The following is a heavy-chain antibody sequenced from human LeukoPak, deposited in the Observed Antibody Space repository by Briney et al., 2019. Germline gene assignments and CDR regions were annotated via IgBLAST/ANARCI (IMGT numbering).Heavy chain of an antibody. Sequence: SETLSLTCTVSGGSISHYFWSWIRQSPGKGLEWIGFIHYSGSATYDPSLESRVTMSVDTSKNQFSLRLSSVTAADTALYYCARMRGDYYFDYWGQGTPVIVSS. D-gene: IGHD3-16*01. J-gene: IGHJ4*02. V-gene: IGHV4-59*01. CDR2: IHYSGSA. CDR1: GGSISHYF. CDR3: ARMRGDYYFDY.